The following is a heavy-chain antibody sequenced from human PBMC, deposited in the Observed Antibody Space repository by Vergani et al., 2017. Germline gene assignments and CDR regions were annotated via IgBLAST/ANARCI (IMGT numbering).Heavy chain of an antibody. D-gene: IGHD3-9*01. V-gene: IGHV1-8*03. CDR2: MNPNSGNT. J-gene: IGHJ5*02. CDR1: GYPFTSYD. CDR3: ARGISGDILNWFDP. Sequence: QVQLVQSGAEVKRPGASVQISCKASGYPFTSYDIHWVRQATGQGLEWMGWMNPNSGNTGYAQKFQGRVTITRNTSISTAYMELSSLRSEDTAVYYCARGISGDILNWFDPWGKGTLVTVSS.